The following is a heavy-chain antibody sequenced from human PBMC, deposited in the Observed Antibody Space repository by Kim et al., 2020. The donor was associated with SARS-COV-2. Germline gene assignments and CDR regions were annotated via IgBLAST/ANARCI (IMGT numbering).Heavy chain of an antibody. CDR2: ISSNGGST. CDR3: ARGGYYYDSSGYYPFDY. J-gene: IGHJ4*02. V-gene: IGHV3-64*01. Sequence: GGSLRLSCAASGFTFSSYAMHWVRQAPGKGLEYVSAISSNGGSTYYANSVKGRFTISRDNSKNTLYLQMGSLRAEDMAVYYCARGGYYYDSSGYYPFDYWGQGTLVTVSS. D-gene: IGHD3-22*01. CDR1: GFTFSSYA.